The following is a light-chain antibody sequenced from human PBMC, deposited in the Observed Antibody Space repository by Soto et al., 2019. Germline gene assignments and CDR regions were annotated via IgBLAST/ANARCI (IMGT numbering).Light chain of an antibody. Sequence: DIQMTQSPSSLSASVGDRVTITCRASQSIGSWLAWYQQRPGKAPKLLINGASTLESGVPSRFSGSGSGTDFTLTISSLQPDDFATYYCQQYSVSVTFGQGTKVDI. CDR2: GAS. J-gene: IGKJ1*01. V-gene: IGKV1-5*01. CDR3: QQYSVSVT. CDR1: QSIGSW.